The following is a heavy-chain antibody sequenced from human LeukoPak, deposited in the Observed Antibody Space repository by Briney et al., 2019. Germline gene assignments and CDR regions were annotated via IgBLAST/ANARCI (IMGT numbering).Heavy chain of an antibody. Sequence: SETLSLTCTDSGGSISSYYWSWIRQPAGKGLEWIGRIYTSGSTNHNPSLKSRVTMSVDTSKNQFSLKLSSVTAADTAVYYCARVEADPYYFDYWGQGTLVTVSS. CDR1: GGSISSYY. CDR2: IYTSGST. D-gene: IGHD6-13*01. V-gene: IGHV4-4*07. CDR3: ARVEADPYYFDY. J-gene: IGHJ4*02.